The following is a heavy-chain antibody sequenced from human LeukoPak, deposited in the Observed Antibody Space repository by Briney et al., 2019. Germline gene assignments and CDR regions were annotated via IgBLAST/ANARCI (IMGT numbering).Heavy chain of an antibody. Sequence: GGSLRLSCAASGFTFSSYAMHWVRQAPGKGLEWVAVISYDGSNKYYADSVKGRFTISGDSSKKTLYLQMNSLRAEDTAVYYCARDTGDGHTPPNYCYYMDVWGKGTTVTVSS. D-gene: IGHD5-24*01. J-gene: IGHJ6*03. V-gene: IGHV3-30*04. CDR1: GFTFSSYA. CDR3: ARDTGDGHTPPNYCYYMDV. CDR2: ISYDGSNK.